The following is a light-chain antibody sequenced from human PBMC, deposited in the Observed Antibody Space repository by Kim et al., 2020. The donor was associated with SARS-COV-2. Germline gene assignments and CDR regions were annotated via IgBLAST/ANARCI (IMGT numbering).Light chain of an antibody. V-gene: IGKV3-20*01. CDR3: QQYGSPPPCT. CDR2: GAS. J-gene: IGKJ1*01. Sequence: EIVLTQSPGTLSLSPGERATLSCRASQSVSSSYLAWYQQKPGQAPRLLIYGASSRATGIPDRFSGSGSGTDFTLTISRLEPEDFAVYYCQQYGSPPPCTFGQGTKVDIK. CDR1: QSVSSSY.